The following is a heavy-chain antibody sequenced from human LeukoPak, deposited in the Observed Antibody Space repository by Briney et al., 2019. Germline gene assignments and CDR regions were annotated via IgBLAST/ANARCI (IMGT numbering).Heavy chain of an antibody. Sequence: GGSLRLSCAASGLTFSDYWMSWVRQAPGKGLEWVANIKQDGSETNYVDSVKGRFTISRDNAKNSVYLQMSSLRDEDTAVYYCARDSGWIQFHYWGQGTQVTVSS. CDR3: ARDSGWIQFHY. CDR1: GLTFSDYW. D-gene: IGHD5-18*01. CDR2: IKQDGSET. V-gene: IGHV3-7*03. J-gene: IGHJ4*02.